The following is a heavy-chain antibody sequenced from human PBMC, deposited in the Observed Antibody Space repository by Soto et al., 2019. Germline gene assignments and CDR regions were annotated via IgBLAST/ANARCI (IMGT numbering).Heavy chain of an antibody. V-gene: IGHV1-2*06. Sequence: ASVKVSCRASGYTFTAYYRYGVRQAPGQGLEWVGRINPKTGDTNYAPEFQGRVTMTRDTSISTAYMELSSLGSDDTAFYYCAHLNEAHNGIDYWGQGTLVPVSS. J-gene: IGHJ4*02. CDR1: GYTFTAYY. D-gene: IGHD1-20*01. CDR2: INPKTGDT. CDR3: AHLNEAHNGIDY.